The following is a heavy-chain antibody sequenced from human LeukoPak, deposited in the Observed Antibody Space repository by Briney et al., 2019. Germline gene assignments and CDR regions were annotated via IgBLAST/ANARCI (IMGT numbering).Heavy chain of an antibody. CDR3: ASFMDMYNWRSGLDH. V-gene: IGHV1-18*01. J-gene: IGHJ4*02. D-gene: IGHD1-20*01. CDR2: INNYNDNT. Sequence: ASVKVSCKASGFTYISYAISWVRQAPGQGPERMGWINNYNDNTHYAHKFQDRFTMTRDTSTSTVYMELRSLRSDDTAVYYCASFMDMYNWRSGLDHWGRGTQVTVSS. CDR1: GFTYISYA.